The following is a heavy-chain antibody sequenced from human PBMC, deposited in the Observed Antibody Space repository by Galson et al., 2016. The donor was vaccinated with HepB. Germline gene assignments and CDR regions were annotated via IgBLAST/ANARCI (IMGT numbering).Heavy chain of an antibody. CDR1: GGSFSGYF. J-gene: IGHJ6*02. D-gene: IGHD3-10*01. CDR2: IDHTGNT. CDR3: ARGRRSNYGSGSASYGIDV. Sequence: SETLSLTCVVSGGSFSGYFWNWIRQSPGKGLEWIGEIDHTGNTKYNPSLTSRVTISEQTSKNQFSLEVNSVTAADTALYFCARGRRSNYGSGSASYGIDVWGQGTTVTVSS. V-gene: IGHV4-34*01.